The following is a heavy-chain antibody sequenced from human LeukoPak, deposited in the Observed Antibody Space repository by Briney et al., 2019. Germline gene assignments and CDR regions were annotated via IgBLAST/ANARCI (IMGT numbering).Heavy chain of an antibody. CDR1: GGTFSNHA. CDR2: IIPIFGTA. Sequence: SVKVSCKASGGTFSNHAVSWVRQAPGQGLEWMGGIIPIFGTANYAQKFQGRVTITADESTSTAYMELSSLRSEDTAVYYCARAHRQLERLGRYYWGQGTLVTVSS. V-gene: IGHV1-69*13. D-gene: IGHD1-1*01. CDR3: ARAHRQLERLGRYY. J-gene: IGHJ4*02.